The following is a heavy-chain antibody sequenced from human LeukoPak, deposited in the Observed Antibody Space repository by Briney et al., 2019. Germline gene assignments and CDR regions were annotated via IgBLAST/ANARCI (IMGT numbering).Heavy chain of an antibody. CDR2: IYYSGST. CDR3: AKGSGSYYSFDC. Sequence: SETLSLTCTVSGGSISSSSYYWGWIRQPPGKGLEWIGSIYYSGSTYYNPSLKSRVTISADTSKNQLSLKLSSVTAADTAVYYCAKGSGSYYSFDCWGQGTLVTVSS. V-gene: IGHV4-39*01. J-gene: IGHJ4*02. CDR1: GGSISSSSYY. D-gene: IGHD3-10*01.